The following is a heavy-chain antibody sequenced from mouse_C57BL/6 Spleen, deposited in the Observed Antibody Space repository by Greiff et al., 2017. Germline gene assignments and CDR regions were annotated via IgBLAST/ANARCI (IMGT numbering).Heavy chain of an antibody. CDR3: ARRWLLLPFDY. D-gene: IGHD2-3*01. CDR2: INPNNGGT. Sequence: EVQLQQSGPELVKPGASVKIPCKASGYTFTDYNMDWVKQSHGKSLEWIGDINPNNGGTIYNQKFKGKATLTVDKSSSTAYMELRSLTSEDTAVYYCARRWLLLPFDYWGQGTTLTVSS. V-gene: IGHV1-18*01. J-gene: IGHJ2*01. CDR1: GYTFTDYN.